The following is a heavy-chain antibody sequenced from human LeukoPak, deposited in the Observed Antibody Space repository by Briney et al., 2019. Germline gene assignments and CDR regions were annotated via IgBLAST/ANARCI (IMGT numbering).Heavy chain of an antibody. J-gene: IGHJ4*02. CDR3: AKDPNLDYYGSGLFDY. D-gene: IGHD3-10*01. V-gene: IGHV3-11*01. CDR1: GFTFSDYY. Sequence: GGSLRLSCAASGFTFSDYYMSWIRQAPGKGLEWVSYISSSGSTIYYADSVKGRFTISRDNAKNSLYLQMNSLRAEDTALYYCAKDPNLDYYGSGLFDYWGPGNPGHRLL. CDR2: ISSSGSTI.